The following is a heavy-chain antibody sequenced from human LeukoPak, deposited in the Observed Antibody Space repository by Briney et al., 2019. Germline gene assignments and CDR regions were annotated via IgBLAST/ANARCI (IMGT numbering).Heavy chain of an antibody. CDR1: GFTFSSYV. V-gene: IGHV3-23*01. D-gene: IGHD2-21*02. CDR3: ARDPYCGGDCYPDAFDF. CDR2: ISGSGDST. J-gene: IGHJ3*01. Sequence: GGSLRLSCAASGFTFSSYVMSWVRQAPGKGLAWVSAISGSGDSTDYADSVKGRFTVSRDDSKNTLSLQMNSLRAEDTAVYYCARDPYCGGDCYPDAFDFWGQGTMVTVSS.